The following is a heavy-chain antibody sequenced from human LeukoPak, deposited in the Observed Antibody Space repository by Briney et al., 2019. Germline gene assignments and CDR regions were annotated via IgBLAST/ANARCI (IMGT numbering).Heavy chain of an antibody. CDR3: ARDSYGDANFDT. Sequence: GGSLRLSCAASGFTVSTNYMSWVRQAPGRGLEWVSFIYADGNTYYADSVKGRFTISRDISKNAVFLQMNSLRAEDTAVYYCARDSYGDANFDTWGQGTLVTVSS. V-gene: IGHV3-53*01. D-gene: IGHD4-17*01. CDR2: IYADGNT. CDR1: GFTVSTNY. J-gene: IGHJ4*02.